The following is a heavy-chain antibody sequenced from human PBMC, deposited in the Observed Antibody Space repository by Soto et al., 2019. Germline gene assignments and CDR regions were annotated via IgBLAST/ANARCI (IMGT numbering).Heavy chain of an antibody. Sequence: QVQLQESGPGLVKPSETLSLTCTVSGGSISSYYWSWIRQPPGKGLEWIGYIYYSGSTNYNPSLRSRVTMSVDPSKNQFSLKLSSVTAADTAVYYCARVSAGYWYFDLWGRGTLVTVSS. V-gene: IGHV4-59*01. CDR3: ARVSAGYWYFDL. CDR1: GGSISSYY. CDR2: IYYSGST. D-gene: IGHD6-19*01. J-gene: IGHJ2*01.